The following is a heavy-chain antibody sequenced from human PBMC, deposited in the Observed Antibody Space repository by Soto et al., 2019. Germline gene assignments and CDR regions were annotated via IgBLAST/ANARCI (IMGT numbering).Heavy chain of an antibody. CDR3: ARGPSSLTRFDY. CDR1: GFTFSSYA. V-gene: IGHV3-30*04. Sequence: GGSLRLSCAASGFTFSSYAMHWVRQAPGKGLEWVAVISYDGRNKYYADSVKGRFTISRDNSKTMLYLQMKSLRAEATAVYYCARGPSSLTRFDYWGQGTLVTVS. CDR2: ISYDGRNK. D-gene: IGHD2-2*01. J-gene: IGHJ4*02.